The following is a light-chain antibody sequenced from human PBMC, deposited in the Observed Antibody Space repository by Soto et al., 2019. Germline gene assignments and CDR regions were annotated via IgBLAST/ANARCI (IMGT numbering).Light chain of an antibody. CDR3: SSYASSSTS. V-gene: IGLV2-14*03. J-gene: IGLJ1*01. CDR2: EVS. Sequence: QLVLTQPASVSGSPGQSITISCTGTSSDVGGYNYVSWYQQHPGKAPKLMIYEVSNRPSGVSHRFSGSKSGNTASLTISGLQAEDEADYYCSSYASSSTSFGTGTKVTVL. CDR1: SSDVGGYNY.